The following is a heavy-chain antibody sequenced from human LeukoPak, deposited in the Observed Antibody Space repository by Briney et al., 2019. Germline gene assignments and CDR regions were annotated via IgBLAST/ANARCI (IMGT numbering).Heavy chain of an antibody. V-gene: IGHV3-23*01. CDR2: ISGSGGST. CDR1: GFTFSSYG. CDR3: AKAPGYLIVVVPAAFDY. Sequence: PGGSLRLSCAASGFTFSSYGMSWVRQAPGKGLEWVSAISGSGGSTYYADSVKGRFTISRDNSKNTLYLQMNSLRAEDTAVYYCAKAPGYLIVVVPAAFDYWGQGTLVTVSS. D-gene: IGHD2-2*01. J-gene: IGHJ4*02.